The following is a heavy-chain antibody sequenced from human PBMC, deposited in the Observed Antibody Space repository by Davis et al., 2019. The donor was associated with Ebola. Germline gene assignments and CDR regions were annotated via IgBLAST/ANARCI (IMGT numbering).Heavy chain of an antibody. D-gene: IGHD3-3*01. V-gene: IGHV3-30*18. CDR3: AKGSVTIFGVAPDYYGMDV. CDR1: GVTFSSEG. CDR2: ISYDGSNK. Sequence: GESLKISCADAGVTFSSEGRHWVRQAPGKGLEWVAVISYDGSNKYYADSVKGRFTISRDNSKNTLYLQMNSLRAEDTAVYYCAKGSVTIFGVAPDYYGMDVWGKGTTVTVSS. J-gene: IGHJ6*04.